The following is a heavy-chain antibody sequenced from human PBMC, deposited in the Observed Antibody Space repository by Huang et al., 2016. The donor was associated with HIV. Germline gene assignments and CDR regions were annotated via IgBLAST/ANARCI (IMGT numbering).Heavy chain of an antibody. CDR2: ICFSGST. Sequence: QLQLQESGPGLVKPSETLSLTCTVSGGSIRSDNYYWGWSRQPPGKGREWIGSICFSGSTYYNPSLKRRVTRSGDTSKNHFSLRRRSVTAADTAVYYCARLPGSITMIRGVITDPYWGQGTLVTVSS. D-gene: IGHD3-10*01. CDR3: ARLPGSITMIRGVITDPY. V-gene: IGHV4-39*02. J-gene: IGHJ4*02. CDR1: GGSIRSDNYY.